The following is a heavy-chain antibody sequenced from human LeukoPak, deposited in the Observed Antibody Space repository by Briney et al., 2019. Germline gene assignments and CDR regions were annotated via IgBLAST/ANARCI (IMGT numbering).Heavy chain of an antibody. CDR3: AKDLYCSSTSCYMDV. J-gene: IGHJ6*03. D-gene: IGHD2-2*01. Sequence: GGSLRLSCSASGFSSHIYVMSWVRQAPGKGLEWVSSINDSGDNINYADSVKGRFSISRDNSKSTLYLQMNSLRPEDTAVYYCAKDLYCSSTSCYMDVWGKGTTVTVSS. CDR2: INDSGDNI. CDR1: GFSSHIYV. V-gene: IGHV3-23*01.